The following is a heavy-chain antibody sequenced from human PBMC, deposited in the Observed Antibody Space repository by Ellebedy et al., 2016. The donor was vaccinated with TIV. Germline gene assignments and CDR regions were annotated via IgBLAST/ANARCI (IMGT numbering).Heavy chain of an antibody. Sequence: GESLKISCKASGYTFTSYYMHWVRQAPGQGLEWMGWMNPNSGNTGYAQKFQGRVTITRNTSISTAYMELGSLRSEDTAVYYCAREGSFGSTMVRGVIAYWGQGTLVTVSS. CDR2: MNPNSGNT. D-gene: IGHD3-10*01. CDR1: GYTFTSYY. V-gene: IGHV1-8*03. CDR3: AREGSFGSTMVRGVIAY. J-gene: IGHJ4*02.